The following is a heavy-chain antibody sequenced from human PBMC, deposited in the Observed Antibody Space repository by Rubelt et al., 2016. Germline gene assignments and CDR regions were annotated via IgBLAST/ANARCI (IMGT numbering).Heavy chain of an antibody. V-gene: IGHV4-34*01. Sequence: QVQLQQWGAGLLKPSETLSLTCAVYGGSFSGYYWSWIRPPPGKGLEWIGEINNSGSTNYNPSLRNRVTIALDTSKNQFSRKLSSVTAADTAVYYCARGRRGSSSWLGRDYYGMDVWGQGTTVTVSS. CDR3: ARGRRGSSSWLGRDYYGMDV. CDR2: INNSGST. J-gene: IGHJ6*02. D-gene: IGHD6-13*01. CDR1: GGSFSGYY.